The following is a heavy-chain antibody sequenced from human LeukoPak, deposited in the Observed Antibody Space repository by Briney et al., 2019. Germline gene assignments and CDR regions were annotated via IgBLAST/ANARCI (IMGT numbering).Heavy chain of an antibody. Sequence: ASVKVSCKTSGFNLTGYYINWVRQAPGQGLEWMGRINPNSGGTNYAQKFQGRVTMTRDTSISTAYMELSRLRSDDTAVYYCARAESSNWDTKYYFDYWGQGTLVTVSS. CDR1: GFNLTGYY. J-gene: IGHJ4*02. CDR2: INPNSGGT. D-gene: IGHD4-11*01. V-gene: IGHV1-2*06. CDR3: ARAESSNWDTKYYFDY.